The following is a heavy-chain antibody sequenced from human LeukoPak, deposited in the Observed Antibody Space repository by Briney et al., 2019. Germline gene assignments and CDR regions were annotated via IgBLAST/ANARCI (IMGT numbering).Heavy chain of an antibody. D-gene: IGHD6-13*01. CDR3: ARPRSDRTYSSSWYWTD. Sequence: SVKVSCKASGGTFSSSAISWVRQAPGQGLEWMGGIIPIFGTANYAQKFQGRVTITTDESTSTAYMELSSLRSEDTAVYYCARPRSDRTYSSSWYWTDWGQGTLVTVSS. CDR1: GGTFSSSA. J-gene: IGHJ4*02. V-gene: IGHV1-69*05. CDR2: IIPIFGTA.